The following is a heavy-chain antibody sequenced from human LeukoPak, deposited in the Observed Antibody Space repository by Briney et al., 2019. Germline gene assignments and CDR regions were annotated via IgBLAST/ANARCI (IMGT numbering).Heavy chain of an antibody. CDR3: STTYYYDSSEGY. CDR2: IKSRTDGGTT. J-gene: IGHJ4*02. Sequence: PGGSLRLSCAASGFTFSNAWMNWVRQAPGKGLEWVGRIKSRTDGGTTDYAAPVKGRFTISRDDSKNTLYLQMNSLKTEDTAVYYCSTTYYYDSSEGYWGQGTLVTVSS. CDR1: GFTFSNAW. D-gene: IGHD3-22*01. V-gene: IGHV3-15*07.